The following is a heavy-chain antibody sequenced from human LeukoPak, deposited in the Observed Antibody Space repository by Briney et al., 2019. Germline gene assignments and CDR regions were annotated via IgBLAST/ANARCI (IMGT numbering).Heavy chain of an antibody. D-gene: IGHD4-17*01. V-gene: IGHV1-2*02. CDR2: INPNSGGK. J-gene: IGHJ4*02. Sequence: GASVKVSCKASGYTFTGYYMHWVRQAPGQGLEWMGWINPNSGGKKYAQKFQGRVTMTRDTSISTAYMELSRLRSDDTAVYYCARGYGDYRPSSLGFDYWGQGTLVTVSS. CDR1: GYTFTGYY. CDR3: ARGYGDYRPSSLGFDY.